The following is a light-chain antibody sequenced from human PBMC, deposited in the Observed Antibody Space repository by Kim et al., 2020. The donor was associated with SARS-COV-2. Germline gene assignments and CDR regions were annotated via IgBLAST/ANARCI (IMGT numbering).Light chain of an antibody. Sequence: IQLTQSPSSLSASVGDRVTITCRASQGISSYLAWYQQKPGKAPNLLIYAASTLQSVVPSRFSGSGSGTDFTLTISSLLPEDFATYYCQQLNSYPYTFGQGTKLEIK. CDR3: QQLNSYPYT. V-gene: IGKV1-9*01. CDR2: AAS. J-gene: IGKJ2*01. CDR1: QGISSY.